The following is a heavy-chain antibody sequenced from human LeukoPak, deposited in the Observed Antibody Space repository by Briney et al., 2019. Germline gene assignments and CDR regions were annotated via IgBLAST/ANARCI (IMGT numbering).Heavy chain of an antibody. J-gene: IGHJ4*02. CDR2: INPNSGGT. CDR3: ARAFYDILTGYATPIGY. CDR1: GYTFTGYY. Sequence: ASVKVSCKASGYTFTGYYMHWVRQAPGQGLERMGWINPNSGGTNYAQKFQGRVTMTRDTSISTAYMELSRLRSDDTAVYYCARAFYDILTGYATPIGYWGQGTLVTVSS. D-gene: IGHD3-9*01. V-gene: IGHV1-2*02.